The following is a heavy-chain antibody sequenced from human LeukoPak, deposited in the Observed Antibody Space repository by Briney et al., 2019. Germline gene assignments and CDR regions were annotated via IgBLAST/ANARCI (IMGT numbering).Heavy chain of an antibody. D-gene: IGHD2-15*01. CDR2: ISSSGSTI. J-gene: IGHJ4*02. V-gene: IGHV3-11*01. CDR1: GFTFSDYY. CDR3: AGDLSLGYCSGGSCYGLDY. Sequence: GGSLRLSCAASGFTFSDYYMSWIRQAPGKGLEWVSYISSSGSTIYYADSVKGRFTISRDNAKNSLYLQMNSLRAEDTAVYYCAGDLSLGYCSGGSCYGLDYWGQGTLVTVSS.